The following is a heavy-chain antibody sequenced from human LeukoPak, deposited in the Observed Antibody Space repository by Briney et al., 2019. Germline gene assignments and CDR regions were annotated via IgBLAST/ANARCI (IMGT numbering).Heavy chain of an antibody. CDR1: GFTFSTYT. CDR3: AKDRLRDSGWNFDM. CDR2: IFGDASKT. J-gene: IGHJ3*02. D-gene: IGHD6-25*01. Sequence: PGGSLRLSCAASGFTFSTYTISWVRQAPGKGLEWVSSIFGDASKTFYADSVKGRFTISRDSSKNTVYLQMNGLRVDDTALYYCAKDRLRDSGWNFDMWGQGTMVTVSA. V-gene: IGHV3-23*01.